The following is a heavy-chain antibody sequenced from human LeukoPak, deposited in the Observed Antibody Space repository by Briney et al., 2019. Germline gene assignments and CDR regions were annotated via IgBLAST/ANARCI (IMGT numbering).Heavy chain of an antibody. D-gene: IGHD5-18*01. CDR3: ARPPHRGYSYGYYAFDI. CDR2: INVGNGNT. J-gene: IGHJ3*02. CDR1: GYTFTSYA. Sequence: GASVKVSCKASGYTFTSYAMHWVRQAPGQRLEWMGWINVGNGNTKYSQKFQGRVTITRDTSASTAYMELSSLRSEDTAVYYCARPPHRGYSYGYYAFDIWGQGTMVTVSS. V-gene: IGHV1-3*01.